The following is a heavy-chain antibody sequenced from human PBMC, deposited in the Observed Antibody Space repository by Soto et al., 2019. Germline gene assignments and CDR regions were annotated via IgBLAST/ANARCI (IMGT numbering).Heavy chain of an antibody. V-gene: IGHV4-34*01. CDR1: GGSFSGYY. D-gene: IGHD3-10*01. Sequence: PAETLSLTCAVYGGSFSGYYWSWIRQPPGKGLEWIGEINHSGSTNYNPSLKSRVTISVDTSKNQFSLKLSSVTAADTAVYYCARQVLWFGELFNNWFDPWGQGTLVTVSS. J-gene: IGHJ5*02. CDR3: ARQVLWFGELFNNWFDP. CDR2: INHSGST.